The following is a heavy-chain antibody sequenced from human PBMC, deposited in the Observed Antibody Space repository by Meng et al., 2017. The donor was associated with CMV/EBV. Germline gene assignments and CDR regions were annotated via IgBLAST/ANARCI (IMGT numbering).Heavy chain of an antibody. J-gene: IGHJ4*02. Sequence: GESLKISCAASGFTFSNAWMSWVRQAPGKGLEWVGRIKSKTDGGTTDYAAPVKGRFTISRDDSKNTLYLQMNSLRAEDTAVYYCARDGRVGATTGDYWGQGTLVTVSS. V-gene: IGHV3-15*01. CDR2: IKSKTDGGTT. D-gene: IGHD1-26*01. CDR3: ARDGRVGATTGDY. CDR1: GFTFSNAW.